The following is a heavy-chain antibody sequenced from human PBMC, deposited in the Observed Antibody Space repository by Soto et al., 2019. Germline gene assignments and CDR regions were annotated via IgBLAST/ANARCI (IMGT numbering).Heavy chain of an antibody. CDR1: GFTFSSYG. CDR3: AKGAMGIAHYMDV. D-gene: IGHD6-13*01. CDR2: ISYDGSNK. V-gene: IGHV3-30*18. J-gene: IGHJ6*03. Sequence: GGSLRLSCAASGFTFSSYGMHWVRQAPGKGLEWVAVISYDGSNKYYADSVKGRFTISRDNSKNTLYLQMNSLRAEDTAVYYCAKGAMGIAHYMDVWGKGTTVTVSS.